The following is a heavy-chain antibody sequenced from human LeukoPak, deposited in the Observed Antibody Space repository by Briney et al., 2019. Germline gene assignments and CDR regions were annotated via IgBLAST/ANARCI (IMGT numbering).Heavy chain of an antibody. CDR2: IGGGSA. CDR3: AKCRSSRYDFWSGSFSHYYYYYMDV. J-gene: IGHJ6*03. CDR1: GFTFSSYA. Sequence: GGSLRLSCAASGFTFSSYAMSWVRQAPGKGLEWVSAIGGGSADYADSVKGRFSISIDNSKNTLYLQMNSLRAEDTAVYYCAKCRSSRYDFWSGSFSHYYYYYMDVWGKGTTVTVSS. V-gene: IGHV3-23*01. D-gene: IGHD3-3*01.